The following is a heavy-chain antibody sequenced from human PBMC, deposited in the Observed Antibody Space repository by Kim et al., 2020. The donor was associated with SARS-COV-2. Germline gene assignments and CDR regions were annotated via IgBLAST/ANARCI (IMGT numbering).Heavy chain of an antibody. CDR2: INHSGST. Sequence: SETLSLTCAVYGGSFSGYYWSWIRQPPGKGLEWIGEINHSGSTNYNPSLKSRVTISVDTSKNQFSLKLSSVTAADTAVYYCAREALMAFDAFDIWGQGTMVTVSS. CDR1: GGSFSGYY. CDR3: AREALMAFDAFDI. D-gene: IGHD2-8*01. J-gene: IGHJ3*02. V-gene: IGHV4-34*01.